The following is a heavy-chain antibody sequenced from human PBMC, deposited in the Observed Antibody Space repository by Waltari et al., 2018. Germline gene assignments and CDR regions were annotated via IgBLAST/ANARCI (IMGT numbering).Heavy chain of an antibody. CDR3: AKVGGELSGNFDY. D-gene: IGHD3-16*02. CDR2: IYSGGST. V-gene: IGHV3-23*03. J-gene: IGHJ4*02. CDR1: GFTLSSYA. Sequence: EVQLLESGGGLVQPGGSLRLSCAASGFTLSSYAMSWVRQAPGKGLEWVSVIYSGGSTYYADSVKGRFTISRDNSKNTLYLQMNSLRAEDTAVYYCAKVGGELSGNFDYWGQGTLVTVSS.